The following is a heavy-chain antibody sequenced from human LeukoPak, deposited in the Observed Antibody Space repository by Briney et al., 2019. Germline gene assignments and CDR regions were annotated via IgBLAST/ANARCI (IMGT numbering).Heavy chain of an antibody. CDR3: ARESTDSGFAFDI. V-gene: IGHV4-59*12. CDR1: GGSISSYY. J-gene: IGHJ3*02. Sequence: PSETLSLTCTVSGGSISSYYWSWIRQPPGKGLEWIGYIYYSGSTNYNPSLKSRVTISVDTSKNQFSLKLSSVTAADTAVYYCARESTDSGFAFDIWGQGTMVTVSS. D-gene: IGHD3-22*01. CDR2: IYYSGST.